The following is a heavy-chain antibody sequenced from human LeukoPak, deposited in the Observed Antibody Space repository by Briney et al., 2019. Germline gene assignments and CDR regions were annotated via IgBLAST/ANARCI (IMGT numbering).Heavy chain of an antibody. CDR2: IYYSGST. Sequence: SQTLSLTCTVSGGSISSGDYYWSWIRQPPGKGLEWIGYIYYSGSTYYNPSLKSRVTISVDTSKNQFSLKLSSVTAADTAVYYCALRYYHDSSGYSPSWDAFDIWGQGTMVTVSS. CDR1: GGSISSGDYY. V-gene: IGHV4-30-4*01. J-gene: IGHJ3*02. D-gene: IGHD3-22*01. CDR3: ALRYYHDSSGYSPSWDAFDI.